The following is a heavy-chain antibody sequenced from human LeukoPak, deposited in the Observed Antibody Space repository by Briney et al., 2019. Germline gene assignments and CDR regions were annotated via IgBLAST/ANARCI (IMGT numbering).Heavy chain of an antibody. CDR2: ISGRGDNT. D-gene: IGHD1-26*01. CDR3: AKGLRKLIVGSTEYYFDY. V-gene: IGHV3-23*01. Sequence: GGSLRLSCAASGFTFSNYAVSWVHQAPGKGLEWVSAISGRGDNTYYADSVRGRFTISRDNSKNTLYLQMNSLRAEDTAVYYWAKGLRKLIVGSTEYYFDYWGQGTLVTVSS. J-gene: IGHJ4*02. CDR1: GFTFSNYA.